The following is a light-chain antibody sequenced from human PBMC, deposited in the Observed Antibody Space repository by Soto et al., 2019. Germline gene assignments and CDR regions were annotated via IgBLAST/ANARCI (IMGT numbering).Light chain of an antibody. CDR1: QSVSSN. J-gene: IGKJ1*01. CDR2: GAS. V-gene: IGKV3-20*01. CDR3: QQYGSSGT. Sequence: EIVLTQSPGTLSLSPGERATLSCRDSQSVSSNLAWYQQRPGQAPRLLIYGASNRATGIPDRFSGSGSGTDFTLTISRLEPEDFAVYYCQQYGSSGTFGQGTKVDIK.